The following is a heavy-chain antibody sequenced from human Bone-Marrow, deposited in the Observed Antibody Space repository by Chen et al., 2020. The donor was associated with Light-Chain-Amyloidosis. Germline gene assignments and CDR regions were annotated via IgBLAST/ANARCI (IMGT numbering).Heavy chain of an antibody. V-gene: IGHV4-4*07. Sequence: QVQLQESGPGLVKPSETLSLTCTVSGGYISSYYWSWIRQPAGKGLEWIGRIYTSGSSNYNPSRKSRVTMSVDTSTNQFSLKLSSVTAADTAVYYCARAVPLGGSGFRRVGYFDYWGQGTLVTVSS. J-gene: IGHJ4*02. CDR3: ARAVPLGGSGFRRVGYFDY. D-gene: IGHD6-25*01. CDR2: IYTSGSS. CDR1: GGYISSYY.